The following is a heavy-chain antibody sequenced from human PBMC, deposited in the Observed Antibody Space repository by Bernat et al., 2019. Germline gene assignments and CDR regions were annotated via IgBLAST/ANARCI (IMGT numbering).Heavy chain of an antibody. CDR2: IRPNIDAT. J-gene: IGHJ4*02. V-gene: IGHV1-2*06. D-gene: IGHD7-27*01. CDR3: ARDDWGLDY. Sequence: QVHLVQSGAEVKEPGASVKVSCKASGYIFADYYIHWVRQAPGQGLEWMGRIRPNIDATNYAQQFQGRVTMTRDTSISTAYMELSRLRSDDTAVYYCARDDWGLDYWGQGTLVTVSS. CDR1: GYIFADYY.